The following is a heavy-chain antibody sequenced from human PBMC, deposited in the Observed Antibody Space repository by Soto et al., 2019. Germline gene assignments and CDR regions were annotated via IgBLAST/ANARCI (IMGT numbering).Heavy chain of an antibody. J-gene: IGHJ6*02. Sequence: GASVKVSRKASGYTFTSYGIHWVRPAPGQRLEWMGWINAGNGITKYSQKFQGRVTITRDTSASTAYMELSSLRSEDTAVYYCARDTLRFLEWPRYGMDVWGQGTTVTVSS. CDR2: INAGNGIT. CDR1: GYTFTSYG. V-gene: IGHV1-3*01. D-gene: IGHD3-3*01. CDR3: ARDTLRFLEWPRYGMDV.